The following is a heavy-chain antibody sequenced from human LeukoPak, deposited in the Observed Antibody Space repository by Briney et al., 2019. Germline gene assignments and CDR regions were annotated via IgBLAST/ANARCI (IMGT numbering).Heavy chain of an antibody. CDR3: AKRGYGDYAPFDI. D-gene: IGHD4-17*01. CDR1: GFTFSSYS. J-gene: IGHJ3*02. Sequence: PGGSLRLSCAASGFTFSSYSMNWVRQAPGKGLEWVSSISSSSSYIYYADSVKGRFTISRDNAKNSLYLQMNSLRAEDTAVYYCAKRGYGDYAPFDIWGQGTMVTVSS. V-gene: IGHV3-21*01. CDR2: ISSSSSYI.